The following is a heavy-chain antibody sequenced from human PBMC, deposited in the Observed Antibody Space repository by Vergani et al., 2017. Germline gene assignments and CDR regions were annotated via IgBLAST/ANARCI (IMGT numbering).Heavy chain of an antibody. Sequence: QVQLVESGGGLVKPGGSLRLSCAASGFTFSDYYMSWIRQAPGKGLEWIGEINHSGSTNYNPSLKSRVTISVDTSKNQFSLKLSSVTAADTAVYYCARQQWLTARGAFDIWGQGTMVTVSS. J-gene: IGHJ3*02. CDR1: GFTFSDYY. D-gene: IGHD6-19*01. CDR3: ARQQWLTARGAFDI. V-gene: IGHV4-34*01. CDR2: INHSGST.